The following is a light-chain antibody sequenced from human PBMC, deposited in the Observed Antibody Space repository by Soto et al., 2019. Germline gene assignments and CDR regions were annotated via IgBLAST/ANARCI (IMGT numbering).Light chain of an antibody. V-gene: IGKV3-20*01. J-gene: IGKJ1*01. CDR3: QQYGSSSWT. CDR2: DAS. CDR1: QSVSSY. Sequence: EIVLTQSPATLSLSPGERATLSCRASQSVSSYLAWYQQKPGQSPRVLIYDASSRATGIPDRFSGSGSGIDFTLSISRLEPEDFAVYYCQQYGSSSWTFGQGTKVDIK.